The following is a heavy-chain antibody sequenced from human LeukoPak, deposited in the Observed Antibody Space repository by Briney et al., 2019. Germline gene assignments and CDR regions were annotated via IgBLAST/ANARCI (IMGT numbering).Heavy chain of an antibody. D-gene: IGHD4-17*01. J-gene: IGHJ5*02. CDR1: GGSISSFY. CDR2: IYYSGTP. V-gene: IGHV4-59*08. Sequence: SETLSLTCTVSGGSISSFYWSWIRQPPGKGLEWIGYIYYSGTPNYNPSLQSRVTISLDTSKNQFSLKLSSVTAADTAVYYCARHGYGDFKFDPWGQGTLVTVSS. CDR3: ARHGYGDFKFDP.